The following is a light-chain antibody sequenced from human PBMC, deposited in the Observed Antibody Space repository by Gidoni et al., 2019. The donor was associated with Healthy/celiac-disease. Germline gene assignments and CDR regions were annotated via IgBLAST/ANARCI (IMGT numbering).Light chain of an antibody. V-gene: IGKV3-20*01. J-gene: IGKJ2*01. Sequence: DILLTQSPGTLSLSPGERATLSCRASQSVSSSYLAWYQQKPGQAPRLLIYGASSRATGIPDRFSGSGSGTDFTLTISRLEPEDFAVYYCQQYGSSPLYTFGQGTKLEIK. CDR2: GAS. CDR1: QSVSSSY. CDR3: QQYGSSPLYT.